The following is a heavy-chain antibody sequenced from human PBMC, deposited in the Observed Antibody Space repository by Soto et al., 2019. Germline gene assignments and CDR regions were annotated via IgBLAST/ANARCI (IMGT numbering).Heavy chain of an antibody. CDR3: ASVGPPADP. V-gene: IGHV1-3*01. Sequence: ASVKVSXKASGYTFTRYNMHWVRQAPGQRLEWMGWINAGNGNTKYSQKFQGRVTITRDTSANTAYMELSSLRSEDTGVYYCASVGPPADPWGQGTLVTVSS. J-gene: IGHJ5*02. CDR2: INAGNGNT. CDR1: GYTFTRYN.